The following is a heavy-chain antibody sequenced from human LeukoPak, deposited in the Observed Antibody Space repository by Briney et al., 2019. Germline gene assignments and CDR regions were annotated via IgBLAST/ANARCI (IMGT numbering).Heavy chain of an antibody. CDR1: GGSISSGSYY. Sequence: SETLSLTCTVSGGSISSGSYYWSWIRQPAGKGLEWIGRIYTSGSTNYNPSLKSRVTISVDTSKNQFSLKLSSVTAADTAVYYCARDTFHGQARYDYWGQGTLVTVSS. CDR2: IYTSGST. D-gene: IGHD2-21*01. CDR3: ARDTFHGQARYDY. J-gene: IGHJ4*02. V-gene: IGHV4-61*02.